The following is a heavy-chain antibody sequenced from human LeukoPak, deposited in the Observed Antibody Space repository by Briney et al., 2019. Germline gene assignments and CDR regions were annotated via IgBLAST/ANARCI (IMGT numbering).Heavy chain of an antibody. CDR1: GFTFSTYG. J-gene: IGHJ4*02. CDR2: ISASGGNT. CDR3: AKEREVVVTHFDY. V-gene: IGHV3-23*01. Sequence: GGSLRLSCAASGFTFSTYGMNWVRQAPGKGLEWVSAISASGGNTYYADSVKGRFTISRDNSKNTLYLQMNSLRAEDTAVYYCAKEREVVVTHFDYWGQGTLVTVSS. D-gene: IGHD3-22*01.